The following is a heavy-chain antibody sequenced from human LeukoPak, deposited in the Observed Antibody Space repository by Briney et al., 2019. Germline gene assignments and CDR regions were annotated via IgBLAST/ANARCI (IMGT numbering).Heavy chain of an antibody. D-gene: IGHD3-22*01. CDR2: IGLSDSAI. V-gene: IGHV3-11*01. Sequence: PGGSLRLSCAASGFTFSDYHMSWIRQAPGKGLEFVSYIGLSDSAIYYADSVKGRFTISRDNAENSLYLQMNTLRAEDTAVYFCARVPYYVSSGYYYYYYYMDVWGKGTTVTVSS. CDR3: ARVPYYVSSGYYYYYYYMDV. J-gene: IGHJ6*03. CDR1: GFTFSDYH.